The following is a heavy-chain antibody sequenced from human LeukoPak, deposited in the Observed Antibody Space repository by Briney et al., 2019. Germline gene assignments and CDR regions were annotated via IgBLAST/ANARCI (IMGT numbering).Heavy chain of an antibody. V-gene: IGHV1-2*02. CDR2: INPNSGGT. CDR1: GYTFTGYY. J-gene: IGHJ3*02. Sequence: GASVKVSCKASGYTFTGYYMHWVRQAPGQGLEWMGWINPNSGGTNYARKFQGRVTMTRDTSISTAYMELSRLRSDDTAVYYCARVIGGYSYGHDAFDIWGQGTMVTVSS. D-gene: IGHD5-18*01. CDR3: ARVIGGYSYGHDAFDI.